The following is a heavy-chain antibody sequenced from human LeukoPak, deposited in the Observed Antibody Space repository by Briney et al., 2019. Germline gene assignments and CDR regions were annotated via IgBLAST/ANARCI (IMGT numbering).Heavy chain of an antibody. J-gene: IGHJ3*01. D-gene: IGHD3-22*01. CDR2: ISSSGGGT. V-gene: IGHV3-23*01. CDR3: AKRPRDSSGYYLGAFDG. CDR1: GFTFSTYA. Sequence: GGSLRLSCAASGFTFSTYAMSWVRQAPGKGLEWVSGISSSGGGTYYPDSVKGRFTISRDNSKNTLYLQMSSLRADDTAVYFCAKRPRDSSGYYLGAFDGWGQGTTVTVSS.